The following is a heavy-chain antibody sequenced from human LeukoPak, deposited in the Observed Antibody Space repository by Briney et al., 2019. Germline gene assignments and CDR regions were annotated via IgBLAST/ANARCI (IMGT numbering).Heavy chain of an antibody. J-gene: IGHJ4*02. Sequence: ASVKVSCKASGYTFTGYYMHWVRQAPGQGLEWMGWINPNSGGTNYAQKFQGRATMTRDTSISTAYMELSRLRSDDTAVYYCASSIAVAGTGFDYWGQGTLVTVSS. D-gene: IGHD6-19*01. V-gene: IGHV1-2*02. CDR1: GYTFTGYY. CDR2: INPNSGGT. CDR3: ASSIAVAGTGFDY.